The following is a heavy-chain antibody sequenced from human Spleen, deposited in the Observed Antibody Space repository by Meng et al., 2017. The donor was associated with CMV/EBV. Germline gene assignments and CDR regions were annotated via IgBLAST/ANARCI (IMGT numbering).Heavy chain of an antibody. J-gene: IGHJ5*02. Sequence: VQLQQWGAGLLKPSVTLALAVAVYGGSFSCYYWSWIRQPPGKGLEWIGEINHSGSTNYNPSLKSRVTISVDTSKNQFSLKLSSVTAADTAVYYCARRYGASAYNWFDPWGQGTLVTVSS. D-gene: IGHD4-17*01. CDR3: ARRYGASAYNWFDP. CDR2: INHSGST. V-gene: IGHV4-34*01. CDR1: GGSFSCYY.